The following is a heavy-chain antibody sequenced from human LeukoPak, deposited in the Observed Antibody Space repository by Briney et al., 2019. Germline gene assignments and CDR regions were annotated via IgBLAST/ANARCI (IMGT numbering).Heavy chain of an antibody. D-gene: IGHD6-19*01. Sequence: SQTLSLTCAVPGGSICSGGYSGRWIRQPPGKGLEWIVYIYHSGSTYYNPSLKSRVTISVDRSKNQFSLKLSSVTAADTAVYYCARSPLVYSSGWYGNYFDYWGQGTLVTVSS. V-gene: IGHV4-30-2*01. J-gene: IGHJ4*02. CDR1: GGSICSGGYS. CDR3: ARSPLVYSSGWYGNYFDY. CDR2: IYHSGST.